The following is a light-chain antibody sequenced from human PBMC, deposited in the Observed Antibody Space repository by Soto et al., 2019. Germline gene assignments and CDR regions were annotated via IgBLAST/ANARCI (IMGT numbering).Light chain of an antibody. Sequence: EIVMTQSPATLSVSPGARATLSCGASQSVGIYLAWYQQRPGQAPRLLIHGASTRAPGIPARCSGSGSGTHFTLTISSLQSEDFAVYYCQQYDNWPQTFGQGTKVDIK. J-gene: IGKJ1*01. CDR1: QSVGIY. V-gene: IGKV3-15*01. CDR2: GAS. CDR3: QQYDNWPQT.